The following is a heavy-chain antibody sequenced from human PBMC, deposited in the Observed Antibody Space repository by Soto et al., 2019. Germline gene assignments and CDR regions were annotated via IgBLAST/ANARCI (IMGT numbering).Heavy chain of an antibody. CDR2: IYYSGST. CDR3: ARHGCSGGSCYGDGWFDP. Sequence: QVQLQESGPGLVKPSETLSLTCTVSGGSISSYYWSWIRQPPGKGLEWIGYIYYSGSTNYNPSLKSQVTTAAAPSKNQSSLKLSSVTAADTAVYYCARHGCSGGSCYGDGWFDPWGQGTLVTVSS. CDR1: GGSISSYY. D-gene: IGHD2-15*01. V-gene: IGHV4-59*08. J-gene: IGHJ5*02.